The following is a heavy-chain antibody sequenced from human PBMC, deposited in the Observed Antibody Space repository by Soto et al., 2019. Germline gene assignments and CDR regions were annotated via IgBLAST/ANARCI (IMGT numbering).Heavy chain of an antibody. Sequence: ASVKVSCKASGYTFTSYGISWVRQAPGQGLEWMGWISAYNGNTNYAQKLQGRVTMTTDTSTSTAYMELRSLRSDDTAVYYCARDFWAWWELPTKWFDPWGQGTLVTVSS. CDR1: GYTFTSYG. J-gene: IGHJ5*02. V-gene: IGHV1-18*04. D-gene: IGHD1-26*01. CDR2: ISAYNGNT. CDR3: ARDFWAWWELPTKWFDP.